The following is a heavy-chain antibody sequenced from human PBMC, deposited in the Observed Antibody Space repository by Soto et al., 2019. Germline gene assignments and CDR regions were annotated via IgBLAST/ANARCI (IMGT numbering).Heavy chain of an antibody. CDR3: ARGEQYSGRIFDY. CDR1: GDSVSSNSAG. J-gene: IGHJ4*01. Sequence: WQTLSLTCAITGDSVSSNSAGWSWVRQSPSRGLEWLGRTYYRSKWYYEYAVSVRGRITINPDTSKNQYSLQLNSVTPEDTAVYFCARGEQYSGRIFDYWGQGTLVTVYS. CDR2: TYYRSKWYY. V-gene: IGHV6-1*01. D-gene: IGHD1-26*01.